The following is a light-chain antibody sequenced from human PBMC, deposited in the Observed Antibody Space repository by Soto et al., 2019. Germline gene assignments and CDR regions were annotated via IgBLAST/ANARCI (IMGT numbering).Light chain of an antibody. V-gene: IGKV3-20*01. CDR3: QQYDDSPWT. Sequence: IVLTQSPGTLSLSPGERATLSCRASQTVSSNYLAWYQQKPGQAPRLLIYGASSRATGIPDRFSGSGSGTDFTLTISRLEPEDLAVYYCQQYDDSPWTFGQGTKVDIK. CDR1: QTVSSNY. J-gene: IGKJ1*01. CDR2: GAS.